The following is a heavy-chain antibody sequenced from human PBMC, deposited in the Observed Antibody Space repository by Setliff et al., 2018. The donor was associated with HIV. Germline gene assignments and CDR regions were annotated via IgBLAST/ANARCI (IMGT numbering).Heavy chain of an antibody. CDR3: AKPLTQWGVSPYHYAVAV. J-gene: IGHJ6*02. Sequence: GGSLRLSCAASGFAFDNYCMTWVRQAPGKGLEWVSAIGGSTGSTYYADSVKGRFTISTDNSKNTLYLQMNSLRAEDTAVYYCAKPLTQWGVSPYHYAVAVCGQGTTVTVSS. CDR2: IGGSTGST. V-gene: IGHV3-23*01. D-gene: IGHD1-26*01. CDR1: GFAFDNYC.